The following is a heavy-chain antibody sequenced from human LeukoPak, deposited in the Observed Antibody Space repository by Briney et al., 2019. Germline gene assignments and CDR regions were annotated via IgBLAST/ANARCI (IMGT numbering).Heavy chain of an antibody. CDR2: INPNRGGT. D-gene: IGHD3-22*01. CDR3: ARAKGNYYDSSGYYDGLYWFDP. CDR1: GYTFTRYY. Sequence: GASVTVSCKASGYTFTRYYMHWVLQAPGQGLEGMGRINPNRGGTNYAQTFQGRVTMTRDTSISTAYMELSRLRSDDTAVYYCARAKGNYYDSSGYYDGLYWFDPWGQGTLVTVSS. V-gene: IGHV1-2*06. J-gene: IGHJ5*02.